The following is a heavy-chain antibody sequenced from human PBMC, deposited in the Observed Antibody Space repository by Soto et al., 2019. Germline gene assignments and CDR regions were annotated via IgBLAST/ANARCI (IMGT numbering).Heavy chain of an antibody. V-gene: IGHV3-30*18. CDR3: AKDITIFGVVIIQADY. Sequence: LRLSCAASGFTFSSYGMHWVRQAPGKGLEWVAVISYDGSNKYYADSVKGRFTISRDNSKNTLYLQMNSLRAEDTAVYYCAKDITIFGVVIIQADYWGQGTLVTV. CDR1: GFTFSSYG. J-gene: IGHJ4*02. CDR2: ISYDGSNK. D-gene: IGHD3-3*01.